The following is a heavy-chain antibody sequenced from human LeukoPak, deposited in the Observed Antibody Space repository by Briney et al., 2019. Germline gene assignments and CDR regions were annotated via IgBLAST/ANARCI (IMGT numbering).Heavy chain of an antibody. J-gene: IGHJ4*02. D-gene: IGHD6-19*01. Sequence: GGSLRLSCAASGFTFSSYSMNWVRQAPGKGLEWVSYISSSSTIYYADSVKGRFTISRDNAKNSLYLQMNSLRAEDTAVYYCARDGSSGWSGYTFDYWGQGTLVTVSS. CDR2: ISSSSTI. V-gene: IGHV3-48*01. CDR1: GFTFSSYS. CDR3: ARDGSSGWSGYTFDY.